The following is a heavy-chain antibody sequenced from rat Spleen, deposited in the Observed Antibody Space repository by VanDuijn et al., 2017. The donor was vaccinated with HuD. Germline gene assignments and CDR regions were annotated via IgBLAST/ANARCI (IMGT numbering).Heavy chain of an antibody. CDR3: ASGVYFDY. CDR2: MSYDGDST. Sequence: EVQLVESDGGLVQPGKSLKLSCAASGFTFSDYYMAWVRQAPTKGLEWVATMSYDGDSTYYRDPVKGRFTSSRDKAKNTLYLQMDSLRSEDTATYYCASGVYFDYWGQGVMVTVSS. CDR1: GFTFSDYY. V-gene: IGHV5-29*01. J-gene: IGHJ2*01. D-gene: IGHD4-3*01.